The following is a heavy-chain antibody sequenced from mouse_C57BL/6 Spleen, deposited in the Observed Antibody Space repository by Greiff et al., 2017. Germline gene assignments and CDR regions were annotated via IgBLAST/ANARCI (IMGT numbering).Heavy chain of an antibody. CDR1: GFTFSSYA. CDR2: ISDGGSYT. D-gene: IGHD4-1*01. V-gene: IGHV5-4*01. J-gene: IGHJ3*01. CDR3: ARDRKTGPGFAY. Sequence: EVKLMESGGGLVKPGGSLKLSCAASGFTFSSYAMSWVRQTPEKRLEWVATISDGGSYTYYPDNVKGRFTISRDNAKNNLYLQMSHLKSEDTAMYYCARDRKTGPGFAYWGQGTLVTVSA.